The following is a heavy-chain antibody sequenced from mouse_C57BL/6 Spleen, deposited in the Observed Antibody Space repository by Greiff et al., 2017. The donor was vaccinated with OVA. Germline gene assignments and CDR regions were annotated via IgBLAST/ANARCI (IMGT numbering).Heavy chain of an antibody. CDR2: IDPSDSYT. Sequence: VQLQQPGAELVKPGASVKLSCKASGYTFTSYWMQWVKQRPGQGLEWIGEIDPSDSYTNYNQKFKGKATLTVDTSSSTAYMQLSSLTSEDSAVYYCARRGGNSYWYFEVWGTGTTVTVSS. CDR1: GYTFTSYW. V-gene: IGHV1-50*01. D-gene: IGHD1-1*01. J-gene: IGHJ1*03. CDR3: ARRGGNSYWYFEV.